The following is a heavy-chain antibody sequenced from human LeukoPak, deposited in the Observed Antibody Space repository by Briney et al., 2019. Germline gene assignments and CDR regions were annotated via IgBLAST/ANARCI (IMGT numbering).Heavy chain of an antibody. D-gene: IGHD3-10*01. J-gene: IGHJ5*02. CDR3: ARGGRTMVRGVIMGTWFDP. V-gene: IGHV1-18*01. Sequence: GASVKVSCKASGYTFTSYGISWVRQAPGQGLEWMGWISAYNGNTNYAQKLQGRVTMTTDTSTSTAYMELRSLRSDDTAVYYCARGGRTMVRGVIMGTWFDPWGQGTLVTVSS. CDR2: ISAYNGNT. CDR1: GYTFTSYG.